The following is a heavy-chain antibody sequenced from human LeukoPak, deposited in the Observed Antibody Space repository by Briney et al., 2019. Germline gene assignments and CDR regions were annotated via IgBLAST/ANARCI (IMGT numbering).Heavy chain of an antibody. J-gene: IGHJ6*04. Sequence: SETLSLTCTVSGCSISSYYWSWIRQPPGKGLEWIGYIYYSGSTNYNPSLKSRVTISVDTSKNQFSLKLSSVTAADTAVYYCARAGQYGSGSYYSIYYGMDVWGKGTTVTVSS. D-gene: IGHD3-10*01. CDR3: ARAGQYGSGSYYSIYYGMDV. CDR1: GCSISSYY. CDR2: IYYSGST. V-gene: IGHV4-59*01.